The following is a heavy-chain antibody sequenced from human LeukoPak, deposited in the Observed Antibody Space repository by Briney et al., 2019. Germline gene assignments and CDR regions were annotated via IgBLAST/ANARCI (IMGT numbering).Heavy chain of an antibody. CDR2: IKQDGGEK. CDR1: GFTFSNYW. CDR3: AKNSASTMVRGANFDY. J-gene: IGHJ4*02. D-gene: IGHD3-10*01. V-gene: IGHV3-7*01. Sequence: GGSLRLSCAASGFTFSNYWMNWVRQAPGKGLEWVANIKQDGGEKSYVDSVKGRFTISRDNAKNSLHLQMNSLRAEDTAVYYCAKNSASTMVRGANFDYWGQGTLVTVSS.